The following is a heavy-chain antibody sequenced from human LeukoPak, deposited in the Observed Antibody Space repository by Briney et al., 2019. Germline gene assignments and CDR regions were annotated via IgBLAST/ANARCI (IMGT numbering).Heavy chain of an antibody. CDR1: GASISSYY. CDR2: IYTSGST. D-gene: IGHD2-2*01. Sequence: PSETLSLTCTVSGASISSYYWTWIRQPAGKGLEWIGRIYTSGSTNYNPSLKSRVAMSVDTSKNQSSLKLSSVTAADTAVYYCARLSADSSSSRGFDYWGQGTLVTVSS. V-gene: IGHV4-4*07. J-gene: IGHJ4*02. CDR3: ARLSADSSSSRGFDY.